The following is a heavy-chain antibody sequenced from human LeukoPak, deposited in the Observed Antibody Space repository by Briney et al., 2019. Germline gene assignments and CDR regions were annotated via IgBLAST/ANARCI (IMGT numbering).Heavy chain of an antibody. V-gene: IGHV3-49*04. CDR2: IRSKAYGGTT. CDR1: GFTFGDYG. J-gene: IGHJ4*02. Sequence: GGSLRLSCTGSGFTFGDYGMSWARQAPGKGLEGVGFIRSKAYGGTTEYAACVKGRFTISRDYSKSIAYLQMNSLKTEDTAVYYCSHSYCGGDCYSGGYFDYWGQGSLVTVSS. D-gene: IGHD2-21*02. CDR3: SHSYCGGDCYSGGYFDY.